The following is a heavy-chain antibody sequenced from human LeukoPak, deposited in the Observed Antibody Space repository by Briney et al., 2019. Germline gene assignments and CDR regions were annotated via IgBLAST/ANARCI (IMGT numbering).Heavy chain of an antibody. Sequence: PGGSLRLSCAASGFTFSSYWMHWVRQAPGKGLVWVSRISSDGTSTSYADSVKGRFTISRDNAKNTLYLQMNSLRAEDMAVYYCAGGYRYFHHWGQGTLVTVSS. D-gene: IGHD1-1*01. V-gene: IGHV3-74*01. CDR3: AGGYRYFHH. J-gene: IGHJ1*01. CDR2: ISSDGTST. CDR1: GFTFSSYW.